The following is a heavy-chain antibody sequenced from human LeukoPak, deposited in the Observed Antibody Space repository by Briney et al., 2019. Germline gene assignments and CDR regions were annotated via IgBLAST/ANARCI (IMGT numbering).Heavy chain of an antibody. CDR3: AKEGETSWYSRSMGYFQH. CDR2: ISYDGSNK. D-gene: IGHD6-13*01. J-gene: IGHJ1*01. Sequence: PGGSLRLSCAASGFTFSSYGMHWVRQAPGKGLEWVAVISYDGSNKYYADSVKGRFTISRDNPRNTLYLQMNSLRAEDTAVYYCAKEGETSWYSRSMGYFQHWGQGTLVTVSS. CDR1: GFTFSSYG. V-gene: IGHV3-30*18.